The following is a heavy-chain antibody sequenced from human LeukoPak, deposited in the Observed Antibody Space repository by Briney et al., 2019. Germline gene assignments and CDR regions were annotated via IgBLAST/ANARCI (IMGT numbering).Heavy chain of an antibody. V-gene: IGHV7-4-1*02. J-gene: IGHJ6*03. CDR2: INTNTGNP. Sequence: ASVKVSCKASGYTFTSYAMNWVRQAPGQGLEWMGWINTNTGNPTYAQGFTGRFVFSSDTSVGTAYLQISSLKAEDTAVYYCARAPPGPHTPYYYMDVWGKGTTVTVSS. CDR1: GYTFTSYA. CDR3: ARAPPGPHTPYYYMDV. D-gene: IGHD2-15*01.